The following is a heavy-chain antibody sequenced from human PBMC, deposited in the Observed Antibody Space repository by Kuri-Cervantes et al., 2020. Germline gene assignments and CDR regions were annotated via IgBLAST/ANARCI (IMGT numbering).Heavy chain of an antibody. D-gene: IGHD3-16*02. CDR1: GYSFTSYW. CDR2: IYPGDSDT. J-gene: IGHJ3*02. CDR3: AREMSYDYVWGSYRDAFEI. V-gene: IGHV5-51*01. Sequence: GESLKISCKGSGYSFTSYWIGWVRQMPGKGLEWMGIIYPGDSDTRYSPSFQGQVTISADRSISTAYLQWSSLKASDTAMYYCAREMSYDYVWGSYRDAFEIWGQGTMVTVSS.